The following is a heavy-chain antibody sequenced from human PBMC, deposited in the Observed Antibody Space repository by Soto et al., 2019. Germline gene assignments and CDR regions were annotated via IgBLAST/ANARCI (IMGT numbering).Heavy chain of an antibody. CDR2: IWYDGSNK. CDR3: ARPSSYSGRYGGSYYYDSMDV. J-gene: IGHJ6*02. Sequence: QVQLVESGGGVVQPGRSLRLSCAASGFTFSSYGMHWVRQAPGKGLEWVAVIWYDGSNKYYADAVKGRFTISRDNSKNTLYLQMNSLSAEDTAVYYCARPSSYSGRYGGSYYYDSMDVWGQGTKVTVSS. V-gene: IGHV3-33*01. D-gene: IGHD1-26*01. CDR1: GFTFSSYG.